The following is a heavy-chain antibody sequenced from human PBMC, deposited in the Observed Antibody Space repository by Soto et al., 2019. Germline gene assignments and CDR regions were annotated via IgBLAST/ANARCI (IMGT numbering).Heavy chain of an antibody. V-gene: IGHV2-5*02. CDR3: ASSSGYRIFDC. CDR2: IFWVDDK. J-gene: IGHJ4*02. Sequence: QITLKESGPTLVKPTQTLTLTCTFSGFSLTTSGVGVGWIRQPPGKALEWLALIFWVDDKRYSPSLKSRLTITKDTSKHQVVLTMTNMDPVDTATYYCASSSGYRIFDCWGQGTLVTVSS. D-gene: IGHD3-22*01. CDR1: GFSLTTSGVG.